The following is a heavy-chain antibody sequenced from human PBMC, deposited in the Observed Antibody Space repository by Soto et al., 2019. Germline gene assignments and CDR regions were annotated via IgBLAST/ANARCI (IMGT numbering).Heavy chain of an antibody. D-gene: IGHD3-3*01. J-gene: IGHJ3*02. CDR3: ARGVDITIFGVVTAAFDI. CDR2: INHSGST. Sequence: SETLSLTCAVYGGSFSGYYWSWIRQPPGKGLEWIGEINHSGSTNYNPSLKSRVTISVDTSKNQFSLKLSSVTAADTAVYYCARGVDITIFGVVTAAFDIWGQGTMVTVSS. V-gene: IGHV4-34*01. CDR1: GGSFSGYY.